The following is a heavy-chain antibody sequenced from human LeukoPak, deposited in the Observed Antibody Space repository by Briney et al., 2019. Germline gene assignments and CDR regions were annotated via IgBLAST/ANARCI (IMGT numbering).Heavy chain of an antibody. CDR3: ARGGVLSGSYPPFHY. J-gene: IGHJ4*02. V-gene: IGHV1-2*04. CDR2: INPNSGGT. CDR1: GYTFTGYY. D-gene: IGHD1-26*01. Sequence: GASVKVSCKASGYTFTGYYMHWVRQAPGQGLEWMGWINPNSGGTNYAQKFQGWVTMTRDTSISTAYMELSRMRSEDTAVYYCARGGVLSGSYPPFHYWGQGTLVTVSS.